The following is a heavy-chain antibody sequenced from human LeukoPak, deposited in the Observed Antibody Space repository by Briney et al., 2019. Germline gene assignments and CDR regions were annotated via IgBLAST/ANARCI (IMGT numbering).Heavy chain of an antibody. D-gene: IGHD2-8*01. V-gene: IGHV4-34*01. CDR1: GGSFSGYY. Sequence: SETLSLTCAVYGGSFSGYYWSWIRQPPGKGLEWIGEINHSGSTNYNPSLKSRVTISVDTSKNQFSLKLSSVTAADTAVYYCARGWSGYCINGVCYVFDYWAREPWSPSPQ. CDR3: ARGWSGYCINGVCYVFDY. J-gene: IGHJ4*02. CDR2: INHSGST.